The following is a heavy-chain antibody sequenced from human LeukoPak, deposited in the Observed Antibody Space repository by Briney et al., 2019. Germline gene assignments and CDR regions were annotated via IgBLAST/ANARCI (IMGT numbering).Heavy chain of an antibody. J-gene: IGHJ5*02. Sequence: QPGGSLRLSCAASGFTFSTYWMHWVRQVPGKGLVWVSRIDGDGSGTTYADSVKGRFTISRDNAKNMLYLQMNSLRAEDTAFYYCARGGYTGSYFDNWFDPWGQGTLVTVSS. CDR3: ARGGYTGSYFDNWFDP. D-gene: IGHD1-26*01. CDR2: IDGDGSGT. V-gene: IGHV3-74*01. CDR1: GFTFSTYW.